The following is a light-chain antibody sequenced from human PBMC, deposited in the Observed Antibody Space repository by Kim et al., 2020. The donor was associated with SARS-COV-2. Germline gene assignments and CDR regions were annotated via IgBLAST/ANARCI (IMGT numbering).Light chain of an antibody. V-gene: IGLV10-54*01. CDR1: SNNVGNQG. CDR3: SAWDRSLNAAV. CDR2: RDN. Sequence: RETDTLTCTGDSNNVGNQGASWLQHHQGHPPKVRSYRDNNRPSGISGRFSASRSGNTASLTISGLQAEDEADYYCSAWDRSLNAAVFGGGTQLTVL. J-gene: IGLJ2*01.